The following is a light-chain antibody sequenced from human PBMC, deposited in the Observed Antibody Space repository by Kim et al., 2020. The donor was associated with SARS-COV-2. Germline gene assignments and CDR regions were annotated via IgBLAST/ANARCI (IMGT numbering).Light chain of an antibody. CDR1: SLRSYY. J-gene: IGLJ1*01. CDR2: GKN. Sequence: ALGQTVRITCQGDSLRSYYASWYQQKPGQAPVLVIYGKNHRPSGIPDRFSASSSGNVVSLTITGAQAEDEADYYCDSRDSSGNHVFGTGTKVTVL. V-gene: IGLV3-19*01. CDR3: DSRDSSGNHV.